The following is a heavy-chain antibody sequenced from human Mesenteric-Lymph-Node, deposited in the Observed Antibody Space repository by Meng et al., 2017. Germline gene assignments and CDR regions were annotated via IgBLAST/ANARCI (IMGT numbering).Heavy chain of an antibody. CDR2: MNPNSGNT. Sequence: ASVKVSCKASGYTFTSYDINWVRQATGQGLEWMGWMNPNSGNTDYAQKFQGRVTMTRNTSISTAYMELSSLRSEDTAVYYCALGYVVLDAFEIWGQGTMVTVSS. J-gene: IGHJ3*02. CDR3: ALGYVVLDAFEI. CDR1: GYTFTSYD. D-gene: IGHD5-18*01. V-gene: IGHV1-8*01.